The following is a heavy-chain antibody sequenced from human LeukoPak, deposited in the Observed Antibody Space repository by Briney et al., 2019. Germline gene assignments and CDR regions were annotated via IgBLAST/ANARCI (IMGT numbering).Heavy chain of an antibody. V-gene: IGHV4-39*07. CDR3: ARDLIVGATPSFDY. CDR2: IYYSGST. D-gene: IGHD1-26*01. CDR1: GGSISTYY. J-gene: IGHJ4*02. Sequence: SETLSLTCTVSGGSISTYYWGWIRQPPGKGLEWIGSIYYSGSTYYNPSLKSRVTISVDTSKNQFSLKLSSVTAADTAVYYCARDLIVGATPSFDYWGQGTLVTVSS.